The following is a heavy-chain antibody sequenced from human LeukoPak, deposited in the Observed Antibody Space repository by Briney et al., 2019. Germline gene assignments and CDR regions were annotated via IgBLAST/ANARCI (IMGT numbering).Heavy chain of an antibody. D-gene: IGHD1-26*01. Sequence: QSGGSLRLSCAASGFTFSHFWMSWVRQAPGKGLEWVAYIKKTGSETYYVDSVKGRFTISRDNAKNSLYLQMNSLRDEDTAVYYCASSGSYRFDYWGQGTLVTVSS. CDR1: GFTFSHFW. CDR3: ASSGSYRFDY. V-gene: IGHV3-7*01. J-gene: IGHJ4*02. CDR2: IKKTGSET.